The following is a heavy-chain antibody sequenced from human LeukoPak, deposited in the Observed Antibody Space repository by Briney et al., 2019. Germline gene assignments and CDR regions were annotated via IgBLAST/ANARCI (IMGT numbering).Heavy chain of an antibody. CDR3: ARDPNYCSGRSCYYFDY. CDR2: ISGSGGST. CDR1: GFTFSSYA. D-gene: IGHD2-15*01. Sequence: PGGSLRLSCAASGFTFSSYAMSWVRQAPGKGLEWVSAISGSGGSTYYADSVKGRFTISRDNSKNTLYLQMNSLRAEDTAVYYCARDPNYCSGRSCYYFDYWGQGTLVTVSS. V-gene: IGHV3-23*01. J-gene: IGHJ4*02.